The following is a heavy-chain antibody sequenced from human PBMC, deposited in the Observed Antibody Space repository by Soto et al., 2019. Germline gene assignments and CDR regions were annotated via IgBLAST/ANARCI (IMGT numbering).Heavy chain of an antibody. CDR1: GGSISSYY. D-gene: IGHD1-26*01. V-gene: IGHV4-59*01. J-gene: IGHJ6*02. Sequence: SETLSLTCTVSGGSISSYYWSWIRQPPGKGLEWIGYIYYSGSTNYNPSLKSRVTISVDTSKNQFSLKLSSVTAADTAVYYCARDKGGPGPGGGMDYYYGMDVWGQGTTVTVSS. CDR3: ARDKGGPGPGGGMDYYYGMDV. CDR2: IYYSGST.